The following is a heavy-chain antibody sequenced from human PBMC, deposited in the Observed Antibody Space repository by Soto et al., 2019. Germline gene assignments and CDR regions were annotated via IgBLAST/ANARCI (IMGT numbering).Heavy chain of an antibody. V-gene: IGHV4-61*01. CDR3: AREYSSSSSFDY. Sequence: TLSLTCTVSGGSVSSGSYYWSWIRQPPGKGLEWIGYIYYSGSTNYNPSLKSRVTISVDTSKNQFSLKLSSVTAADTAVYYCAREYSSSSSFDYWGQGTLVTVSS. CDR1: GGSVSSGSYY. D-gene: IGHD6-6*01. CDR2: IYYSGST. J-gene: IGHJ4*02.